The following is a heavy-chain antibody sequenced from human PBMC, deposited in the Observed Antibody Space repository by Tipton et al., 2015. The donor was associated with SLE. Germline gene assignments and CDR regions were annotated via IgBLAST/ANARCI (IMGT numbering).Heavy chain of an antibody. V-gene: IGHV1-2*02. Sequence: QSGAEVKKPGASVKISCKASGYTFTSYAMNWVRQAPGQGLEWMGWINPNSGGTNYAQKFQGRVTMTRDTSISTAYMELSRLRSDDTAVYYCARTYYYDSSDEGNAFDIWGQGTMVTVSS. CDR3: ARTYYYDSSDEGNAFDI. CDR2: INPNSGGT. J-gene: IGHJ3*02. CDR1: GYTFTSYA. D-gene: IGHD3-22*01.